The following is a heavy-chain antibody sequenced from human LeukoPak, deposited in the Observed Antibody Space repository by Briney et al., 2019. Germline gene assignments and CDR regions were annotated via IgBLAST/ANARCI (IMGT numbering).Heavy chain of an antibody. D-gene: IGHD1-26*01. J-gene: IGHJ2*01. Sequence: PGGSLRLSCAASGFTYSVYSMNWVRQAPGKGLQWVALMSYAGDKRYYADSVKGRFTISRDNSKNTLYLQMSSLRPKDTAVYYCARKNGAYWYLDLWGRGTLVTVSS. CDR2: MSYAGDKR. CDR1: GFTYSVYS. V-gene: IGHV3-30-3*01. CDR3: ARKNGAYWYLDL.